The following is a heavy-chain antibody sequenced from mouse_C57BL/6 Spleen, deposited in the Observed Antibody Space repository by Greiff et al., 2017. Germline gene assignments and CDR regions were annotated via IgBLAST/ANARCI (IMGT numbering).Heavy chain of an antibody. CDR1: GYTFTDYY. CDR2: IYPGSGNT. CDR3: ARSGTTVYYFDY. Sequence: VKLQESGAELVRPGASVKLSCKASGYTFTDYYINWVKQRPGQGLEWIARIYPGSGNTYYNEKFKGKATLTAEKSSSTAYMQLSSLTSEDSAVYFCARSGTTVYYFDYWGQGTTLTVSS. D-gene: IGHD1-1*01. V-gene: IGHV1-76*01. J-gene: IGHJ2*01.